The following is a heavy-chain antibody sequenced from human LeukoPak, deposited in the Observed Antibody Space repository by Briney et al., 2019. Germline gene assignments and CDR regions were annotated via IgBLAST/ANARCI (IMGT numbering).Heavy chain of an antibody. CDR2: ISAYNGNT. V-gene: IGHV1-18*01. CDR1: GYTFTSYG. CDR3: ARADKVATIYYYYYGMDV. Sequence: ASVKVSCKASGYTFTSYGISWVRQAPGQGLEWMGWISAYNGNTNYAQKLQGRVTMTTDTSTSTAYMELRSLRSDDTAVYYCARADKVATIYYYYYGMDVWGQGTTVTVSS. D-gene: IGHD5-12*01. J-gene: IGHJ6*02.